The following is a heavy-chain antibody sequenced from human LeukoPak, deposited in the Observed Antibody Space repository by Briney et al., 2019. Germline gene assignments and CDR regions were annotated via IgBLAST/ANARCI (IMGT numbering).Heavy chain of an antibody. Sequence: GGSLRLSCAASGFTFSDYEMNWVRQAPGKGLEWVSSISSSSSTIYYADSVKGRFTISRDNAKNSLYLQMNSLRAEDTAVYYCARDPYGSGSYIDYWGQGTLVTVSS. D-gene: IGHD3-10*01. J-gene: IGHJ4*02. V-gene: IGHV3-48*01. CDR1: GFTFSDYE. CDR2: ISSSSSTI. CDR3: ARDPYGSGSYIDY.